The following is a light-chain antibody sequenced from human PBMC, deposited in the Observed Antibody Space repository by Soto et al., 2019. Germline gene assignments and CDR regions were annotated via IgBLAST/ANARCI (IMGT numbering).Light chain of an antibody. V-gene: IGKV3-15*01. CDR3: QQYNNWPPWT. CDR1: QSVSSN. Sequence: EIVMTQSPATLSVSPGERATLSCRASQSVSSNLAWYQQKPGQAPRLLIYGASTRATGIPARFSGSGSGTAFTLTISSLQSKDFAVYYCQQYNNWPPWTFGQGTKVEI. CDR2: GAS. J-gene: IGKJ1*01.